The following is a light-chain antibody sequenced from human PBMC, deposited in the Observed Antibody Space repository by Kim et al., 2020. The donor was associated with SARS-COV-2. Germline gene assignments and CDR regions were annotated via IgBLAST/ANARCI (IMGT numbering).Light chain of an antibody. CDR2: GAS. V-gene: IGKV3-20*01. CDR3: QQYGSSPVT. Sequence: EIVLTQSPGTLSLSPGERATLSCRASQSVSSSYLAWYQQKPGQAPRLLLYGASSRATGIPDRFSGSGSGTDFTLTISRLEPEDFAVYYFQQYGSSPVTFCQGTKLEI. J-gene: IGKJ2*01. CDR1: QSVSSSY.